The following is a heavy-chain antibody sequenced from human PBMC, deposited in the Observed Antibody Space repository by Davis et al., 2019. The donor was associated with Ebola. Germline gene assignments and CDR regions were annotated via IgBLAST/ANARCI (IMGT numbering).Heavy chain of an antibody. V-gene: IGHV4-30-4*02. J-gene: IGHJ3*02. CDR1: GGSISSGDYY. D-gene: IGHD5-24*01. Sequence: SETLSLTCTVSGGSISSGDYYWSWIRQPPGKGLEWTGYIYYSGSTYYNPSLKSRVTISVDTSKNQFSLKLSSVTAADTAVYYCARASSTNAFDIWGQGTMVTVSS. CDR2: IYYSGST. CDR3: ARASSTNAFDI.